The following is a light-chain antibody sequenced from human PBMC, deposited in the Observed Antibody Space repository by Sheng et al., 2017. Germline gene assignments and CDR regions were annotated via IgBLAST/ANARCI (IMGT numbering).Light chain of an antibody. CDR1: QSVSSY. Sequence: EIVMTQSPATLSVSPGERVTLSCRASQSVSSYLAWYQQKPGQAPRLLIYGASTRATGIPARFSGSGSGTEFTLTISSLQSEDFAVYYCQQYNNWPFTFGPGTKVDIK. CDR2: GAS. J-gene: IGKJ3*01. CDR3: QQYNNWPFT. V-gene: IGKV3-15*01.